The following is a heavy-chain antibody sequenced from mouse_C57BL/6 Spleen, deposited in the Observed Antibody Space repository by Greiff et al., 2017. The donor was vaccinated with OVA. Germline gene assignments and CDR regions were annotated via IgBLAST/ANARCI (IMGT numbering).Heavy chain of an antibody. CDR1: GFTFSDAW. CDR2: IRNKANNHAT. D-gene: IGHD2-3*01. CDR3: TWGDGYSAWFAY. Sequence: EVKLVESGGGLVQPGGSMKLSCAASGFTFSDAWMDWVRQSPEKGLEWVAEIRNKANNHATYYAESVKGRFTISRDDSKSSVYLQMNSLRAEDTGIYYCTWGDGYSAWFAYWGQGTLVTVSA. J-gene: IGHJ3*01. V-gene: IGHV6-6*01.